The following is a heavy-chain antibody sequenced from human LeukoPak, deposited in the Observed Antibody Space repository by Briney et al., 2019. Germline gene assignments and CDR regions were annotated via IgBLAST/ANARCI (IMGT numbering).Heavy chain of an antibody. V-gene: IGHV3-21*01. CDR1: GFTFSSYT. D-gene: IGHD1-1*01. Sequence: PGGSLRLSCAASGFTFSSYTMNWVRQAPGKGLEWVSSISNSGSYKNYADSVKGRFTISRDNANNTLYLPMSSLTAEDTALYYCAIHDVAWKDVHWFDPGGKEPLVPVPS. J-gene: IGHJ5*02. CDR3: AIHDVAWKDVHWFDP. CDR2: ISNSGSYK.